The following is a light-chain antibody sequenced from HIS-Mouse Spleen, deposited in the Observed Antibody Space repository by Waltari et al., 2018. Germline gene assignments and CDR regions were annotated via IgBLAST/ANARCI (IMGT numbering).Light chain of an antibody. CDR2: KDS. V-gene: IGLV3-16*01. Sequence: SYELTQPPSVSVSLGQMARITCSGEALPKKYAYWYQQKPGQFPVLAIYKDSERPSGIPERFSGSSSGTIVTLTISGVQAEDEADYYCLSADSSGTSVFGSGTKVTVL. J-gene: IGLJ6*01. CDR3: LSADSSGTSV. CDR1: ALPKKY.